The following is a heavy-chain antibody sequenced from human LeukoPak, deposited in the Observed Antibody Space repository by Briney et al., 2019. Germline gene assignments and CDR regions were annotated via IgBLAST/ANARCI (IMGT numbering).Heavy chain of an antibody. V-gene: IGHV3-23*01. CDR1: GFTLSTNA. Sequence: GGSLRLSCLTSGFTLSTNAMSWVRKAPGKGLEWISGISGSGASTYYADSVKGRFTISRDDSRNTLYLQMNSLRGDDTAVYYCAKDVGKWESLHFFDYWGQGTLVTVSS. D-gene: IGHD1-26*01. J-gene: IGHJ4*02. CDR2: ISGSGAST. CDR3: AKDVGKWESLHFFDY.